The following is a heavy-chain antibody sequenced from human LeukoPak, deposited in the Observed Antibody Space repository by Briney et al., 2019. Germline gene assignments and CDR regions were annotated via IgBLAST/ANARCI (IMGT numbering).Heavy chain of an antibody. CDR3: AKGPRGSGSSPFDY. Sequence: GRSLRLSCAASGFTFDDYAMHWVRQAQGKGLEWVSGISWNSGSIGYADSVKGRFTISRDNAKNSLYLQMNSLRAEDTALYYCAKGPRGSGSSPFDYWGQGTLVTVSS. V-gene: IGHV3-9*01. CDR1: GFTFDDYA. CDR2: ISWNSGSI. D-gene: IGHD3-10*01. J-gene: IGHJ4*02.